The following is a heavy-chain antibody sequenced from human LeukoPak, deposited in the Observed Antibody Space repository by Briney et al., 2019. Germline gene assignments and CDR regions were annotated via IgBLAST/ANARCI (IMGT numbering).Heavy chain of an antibody. V-gene: IGHV3-23*01. CDR1: GFIFSSYA. J-gene: IGHJ4*02. Sequence: PGGSLRLSCVASGFIFSSYAMSWVRQAPGKGLEWVSGISGSGGSSFYADSVKGRFTISRDNSKNTLYLQVSSLRAEDTAVYYCAKDPAYYFDSSGYYYFDYWGQGTLVTVSS. CDR3: AKDPAYYFDSSGYYYFDY. CDR2: ISGSGGSS. D-gene: IGHD3-22*01.